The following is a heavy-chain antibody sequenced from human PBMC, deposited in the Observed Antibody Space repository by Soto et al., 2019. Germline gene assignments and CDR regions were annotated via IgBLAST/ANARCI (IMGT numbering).Heavy chain of an antibody. Sequence: EVQLVESGGGLVQPGESLKLSCAASGFTLSGSAVHWVRQASGKGLEWVGVIRSKTHNYATDYIASVKGRFTMSRDDSNNTAYLQMNGLKTDDTAVYYCTRSGGSYSFGYWGQGTLVTVSS. CDR1: GFTLSGSA. J-gene: IGHJ4*02. CDR3: TRSGGSYSFGY. V-gene: IGHV3-73*02. D-gene: IGHD1-26*01. CDR2: IRSKTHNYAT.